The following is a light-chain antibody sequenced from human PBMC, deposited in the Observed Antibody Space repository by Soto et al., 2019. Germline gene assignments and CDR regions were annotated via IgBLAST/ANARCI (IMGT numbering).Light chain of an antibody. CDR2: DNN. CDR3: GTWDNSLSEGV. V-gene: IGLV2-8*01. J-gene: IGLJ2*01. CDR1: SSDVGGYNY. Sequence: QYALTQPPSASGSPGQSVTISCTGTSSDVGGYNYISWYQQHPGKAPKLMIYDNNKRPSGIPDRFSGSKSGTSATLGITGLQTGDEADYYCGTWDNSLSEGVFGGGNKLTVL.